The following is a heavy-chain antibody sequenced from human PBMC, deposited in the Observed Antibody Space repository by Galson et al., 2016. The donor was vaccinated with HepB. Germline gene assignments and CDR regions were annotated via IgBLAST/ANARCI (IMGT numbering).Heavy chain of an antibody. J-gene: IGHJ6*02. V-gene: IGHV2-5*02. Sequence: PALVKPTQTLTLTCSFSGFSLSTRGVGVGWIRQPPGKALEWLALIYWDDDKRLRPSLRSRLTITKDTSKNQVVLTLTNMDPVDTGTYYCARASCGGDCRPGNILYHDGLDVWGQGTPVTVSS. CDR2: IYWDDDK. D-gene: IGHD2-21*01. CDR3: ARASCGGDCRPGNILYHDGLDV. CDR1: GFSLSTRGVG.